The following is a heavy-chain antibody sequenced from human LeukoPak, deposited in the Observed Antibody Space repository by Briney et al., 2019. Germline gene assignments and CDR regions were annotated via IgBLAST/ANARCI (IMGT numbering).Heavy chain of an antibody. CDR2: IYYSGST. J-gene: IGHJ5*02. CDR3: ARGSRPYYDILTGYLNWFDP. D-gene: IGHD3-9*01. CDR1: GGSISSGGYY. Sequence: TLSLTCTVSGGSISSGGYYWSWIRQHPGKGLEWIGYIYYSGSTYYNPSLKSRVTISVDTSKNQFSLKLSSVTAADTAVYYCARGSRPYYDILTGYLNWFDPWGQGTLVTVSS. V-gene: IGHV4-31*03.